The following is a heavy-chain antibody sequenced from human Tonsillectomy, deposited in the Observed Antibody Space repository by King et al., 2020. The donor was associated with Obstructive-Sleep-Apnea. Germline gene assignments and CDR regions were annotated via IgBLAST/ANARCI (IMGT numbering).Heavy chain of an antibody. J-gene: IGHJ4*02. D-gene: IGHD4-17*01. CDR3: ARDLRGPLDC. V-gene: IGHV3-7*03. CDR1: GFTFSSYW. Sequence: VQLVESGGGLVQPGGSLRLSCAASGFTFSSYWMSWVRQAPGKGLEWVANIKHDGSEKYYADSVKGRFTISRDIAKNSLYLQMNSVRAGDTAVYYCARDLRGPLDCWGQGTLVTVAS. CDR2: IKHDGSEK.